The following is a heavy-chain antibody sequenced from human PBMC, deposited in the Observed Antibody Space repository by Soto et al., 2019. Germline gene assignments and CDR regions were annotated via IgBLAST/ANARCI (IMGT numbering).Heavy chain of an antibody. D-gene: IGHD3-16*01. J-gene: IGHJ6*02. V-gene: IGHV3-33*01. CDR3: AREGRHLRHHILGYYYDGMDV. CDR2: IWYDGSNK. CDR1: GFTFSSYG. Sequence: QVQLVESGGGVVQPGRSLRLSCAASGFTFSSYGMHWVRQAPGKGLEWVAVIWYDGSNKYYADSVKGRFTISRDNSKNTLYLQMNSLRAEDTAVYYCAREGRHLRHHILGYYYDGMDVWGQGTTVTVSS.